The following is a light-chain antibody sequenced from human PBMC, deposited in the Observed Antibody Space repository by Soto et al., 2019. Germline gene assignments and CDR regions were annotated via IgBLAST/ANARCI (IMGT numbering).Light chain of an antibody. CDR2: EVS. CDR1: SSDVGGYNY. CDR3: SSYAGSNNYV. V-gene: IGLV2-8*01. Sequence: QSVLTQPPSASGSPGRSVTISCTGTSSDVGGYNYVSWYQQHPGKAPKLMIYEVSKRPSGVPDRFSGSKSGNTASLTVSGLQAEDEADYYCSSYAGSNNYVFGTGTNVTVL. J-gene: IGLJ1*01.